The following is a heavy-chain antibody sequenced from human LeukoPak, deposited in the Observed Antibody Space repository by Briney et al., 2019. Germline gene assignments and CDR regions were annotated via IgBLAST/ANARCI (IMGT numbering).Heavy chain of an antibody. Sequence: GGSLRLSCAASGFTVSSNSMSWVRQAPGKGLEWVSVIYSGGSTYYADPVKGRFTISRDNSKNTLYLQMNSLRAEDTAVYYCARGSRITIFGVVHYYMDVWGKGTTVTVSS. V-gene: IGHV3-66*02. J-gene: IGHJ6*03. CDR1: GFTVSSNS. CDR3: ARGSRITIFGVVHYYMDV. CDR2: IYSGGST. D-gene: IGHD3-3*01.